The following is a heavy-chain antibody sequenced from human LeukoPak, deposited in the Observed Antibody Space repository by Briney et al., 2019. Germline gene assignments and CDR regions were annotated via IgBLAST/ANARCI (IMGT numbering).Heavy chain of an antibody. J-gene: IGHJ4*02. D-gene: IGHD2-15*01. CDR2: IYHSGST. Sequence: SETLSLTCAVSGXSISSTNWWSWVRQPPGKGLEWIGEIYHSGSTNYNPSLKSRVTISVDKSKNQFSVKLSSVTAADTAVYYCARVVVVVATPVKYFDYWGQGTLVTVSS. V-gene: IGHV4-4*02. CDR3: ARVVVVVATPVKYFDY. CDR1: GXSISSTNW.